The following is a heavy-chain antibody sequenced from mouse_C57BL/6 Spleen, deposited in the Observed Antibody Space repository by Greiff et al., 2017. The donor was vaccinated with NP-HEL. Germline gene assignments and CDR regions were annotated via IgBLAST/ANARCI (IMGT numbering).Heavy chain of an antibody. J-gene: IGHJ4*01. Sequence: QVQLQQPGAELVMPGASVKLSCKASGYTFTSYWMHWVKQRPGQGLEWIGEIDPSDSYTNYNQKFKGKSTLTVDKSSSTAYMQLSSLTSEDSAVYYCARILRFYAMDYWGQGTSVTVSS. CDR2: IDPSDSYT. D-gene: IGHD1-1*01. CDR1: GYTFTSYW. V-gene: IGHV1-69*01. CDR3: ARILRFYAMDY.